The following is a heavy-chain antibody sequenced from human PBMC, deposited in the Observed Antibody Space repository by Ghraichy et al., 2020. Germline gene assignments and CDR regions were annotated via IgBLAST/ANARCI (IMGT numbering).Heavy chain of an antibody. CDR2: IKQDGSEK. Sequence: GGSLRLSCAASGFTFSSYWMSWVRQAPGKGLEWVANIKQDGSEKYYVDSVKGRFTISRDNAKNSLYLQMNSLRAEDTAVYYCARVDYYGSGSYPDYWGQGTLVTVSS. D-gene: IGHD3-10*01. V-gene: IGHV3-7*01. CDR1: GFTFSSYW. CDR3: ARVDYYGSGSYPDY. J-gene: IGHJ4*02.